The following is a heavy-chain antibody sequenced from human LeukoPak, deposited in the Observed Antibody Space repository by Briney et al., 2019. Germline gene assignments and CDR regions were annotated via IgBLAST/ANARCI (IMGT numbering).Heavy chain of an antibody. Sequence: PGGSLSPSFEASGFTFSSFGMHWVRQAPGKGLGGVAVIPFDGSNKYYPDSVKGRFTISRDNSKNTLYLRMNSLRAEDTAVYYCAKDKDIVVVPAAIAPDSSSWSPWFQHWGQGTLVTVSS. CDR1: GFTFSSFG. CDR3: AKDKDIVVVPAAIAPDSSSWSPWFQH. V-gene: IGHV3-30*18. CDR2: IPFDGSNK. J-gene: IGHJ1*01. D-gene: IGHD2-2*01.